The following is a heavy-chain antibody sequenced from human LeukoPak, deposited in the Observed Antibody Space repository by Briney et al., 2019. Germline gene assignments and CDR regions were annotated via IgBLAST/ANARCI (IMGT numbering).Heavy chain of an antibody. CDR3: ARDYYDSSGYYYFDY. CDR1: GFTFDDYG. D-gene: IGHD3-22*01. J-gene: IGHJ4*02. Sequence: PGGSLRLSCAASGFTFDDYGMSWVRQAPGKGLEWVSGINWNGGSTGYADSVKGRFTISRDNAKNSLYLQMNSLRAEDTAFYYCARDYYDSSGYYYFDYWGQGTLVTVSS. CDR2: INWNGGST. V-gene: IGHV3-20*04.